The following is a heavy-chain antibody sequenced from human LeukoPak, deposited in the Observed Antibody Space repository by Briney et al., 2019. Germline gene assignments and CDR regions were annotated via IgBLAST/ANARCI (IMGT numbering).Heavy chain of an antibody. CDR1: GFTVSSNY. V-gene: IGHV3-66*01. CDR2: IYSGGST. D-gene: IGHD6-19*01. Sequence: GGSLRLSCAASGFTVSSNYMSWVRQAPGKGLEWVSVIYSGGSTYYADSVKGRFTISRDNSKNTLYLQMNSLRAEDTAVYYCARDHWYSGGWYADYWGQGTLVTVSS. J-gene: IGHJ4*02. CDR3: ARDHWYSGGWYADY.